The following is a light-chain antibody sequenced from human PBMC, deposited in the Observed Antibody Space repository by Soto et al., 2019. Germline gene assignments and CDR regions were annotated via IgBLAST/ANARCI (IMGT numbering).Light chain of an antibody. CDR2: GAS. Sequence: SPGTLSLYKGERATLSCRASQSLSSSYLAWYQQKPGQAPRLLIYGASSRATGIPDRFSGSGSGTDFTLTISRLEPEDFAVYYCHQYDSSPWTFAQGTNVDIK. CDR1: QSLSSSY. CDR3: HQYDSSPWT. J-gene: IGKJ1*01. V-gene: IGKV3-20*01.